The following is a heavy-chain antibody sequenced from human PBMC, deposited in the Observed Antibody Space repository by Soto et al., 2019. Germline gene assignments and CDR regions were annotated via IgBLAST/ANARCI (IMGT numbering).Heavy chain of an antibody. CDR2: IKSQSDGGAT. CDR3: LQDPIKLWPYDY. V-gene: IGHV3-15*01. Sequence: TGGSLRLSCAASGFLFSNAWMSWVRQGPGKGLEWVARIKSQSDGGATEYAAAVKGRFTISRDDSNNAVYLQMDSLTSDDTAVYYCLQDPIKLWPYDYWGQGTPVTVSS. D-gene: IGHD3-16*01. J-gene: IGHJ4*02. CDR1: GFLFSNAW.